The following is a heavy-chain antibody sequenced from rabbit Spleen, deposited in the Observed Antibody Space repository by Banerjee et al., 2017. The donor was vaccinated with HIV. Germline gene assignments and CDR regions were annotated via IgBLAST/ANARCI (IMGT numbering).Heavy chain of an antibody. CDR1: GFSFSYGYV. V-gene: IGHV1S45*01. D-gene: IGHD2-1*01. J-gene: IGHJ4*01. CDR2: INSFSGGS. CDR3: ARDRDGDTPYNSYYFDL. Sequence: QEQLEESGGGLVKPEGSLTLTCTASGFSFSYGYVMCWVRQAPGKGLEWIACINSFSGGSVYATWAKGRFTISKASWTTVTLQMTSLTAADTATYFCARDRDGDTPYNSYYFDLWGQGTLVTVS.